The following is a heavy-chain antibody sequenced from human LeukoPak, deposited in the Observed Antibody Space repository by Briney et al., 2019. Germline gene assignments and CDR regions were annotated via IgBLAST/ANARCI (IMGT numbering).Heavy chain of an antibody. Sequence: SETLSLTCTVSGGSISTYYWSWIRQPAGKGLEWIGRMYTSGSTNYNPSLKSRVTMSVDTSKNQFSLKLSSVTAADTAMYYCARDRGQWLVLRYFDLWGRGTLVTVSS. D-gene: IGHD6-19*01. J-gene: IGHJ2*01. V-gene: IGHV4-4*07. CDR2: MYTSGST. CDR1: GGSISTYY. CDR3: ARDRGQWLVLRYFDL.